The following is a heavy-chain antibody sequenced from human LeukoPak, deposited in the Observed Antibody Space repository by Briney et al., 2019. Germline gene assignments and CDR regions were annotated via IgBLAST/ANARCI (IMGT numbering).Heavy chain of an antibody. J-gene: IGHJ5*02. Sequence: GGSLRLSCAASGFTFSTFAMSWVRQGPGKELEWVSAISGSGDNTHFADSVKGRVTISRDNSKNTLYLDMNGLRAEDTAVYYCARINAEISHFDFWSGYNWFDPWGQGTLVTVSS. D-gene: IGHD3-3*01. CDR2: ISGSGDNT. V-gene: IGHV3-23*01. CDR1: GFTFSTFA. CDR3: ARINAEISHFDFWSGYNWFDP.